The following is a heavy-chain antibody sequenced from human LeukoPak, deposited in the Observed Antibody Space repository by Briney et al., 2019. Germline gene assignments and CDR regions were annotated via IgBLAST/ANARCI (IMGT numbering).Heavy chain of an antibody. V-gene: IGHV3-23*01. CDR2: ISGSADGT. CDR3: AKGGDSSSSVVDY. CDR1: GFTFSSYA. D-gene: IGHD6-6*01. Sequence: GGSLRLSCAASGFTFSSYAMSWVRQAPGKGLEWVSTISGSADGTYYADSVKGRSTISRDNSRNTLYLQMNSLRAEDTAVYYCAKGGDSSSSVVDYWGQGTLVTVSS. J-gene: IGHJ4*02.